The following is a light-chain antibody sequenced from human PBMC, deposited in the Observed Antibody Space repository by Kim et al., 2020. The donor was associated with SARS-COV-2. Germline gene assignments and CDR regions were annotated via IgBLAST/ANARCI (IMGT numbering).Light chain of an antibody. CDR3: QQYHFWPYT. Sequence: SWTPGERATLSCRASQTGTINVAWYQHKPGQAPRLLIYGASTRATGLPARFSGSGSGTEFTLTIMSLQSEDFAVYYCQQYHFWPYTFGQGTELGI. V-gene: IGKV3-15*01. CDR2: GAS. CDR1: QTGTIN. J-gene: IGKJ2*01.